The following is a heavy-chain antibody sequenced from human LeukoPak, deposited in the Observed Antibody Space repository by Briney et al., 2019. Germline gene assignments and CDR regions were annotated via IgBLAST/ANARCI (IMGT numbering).Heavy chain of an antibody. V-gene: IGHV3-53*01. D-gene: IGHD1-1*01. Sequence: GGSLRLSCPASGFTVSSSYMSWVRQAPGKGLEWVSVIYSGGSTYYADSVKGRFTISRDNSKNTLYLQMNSLRAEDTAVYYCARAQLEGWNYYYYMYVLGKGTTVTISS. CDR1: GFTVSSSY. J-gene: IGHJ6*03. CDR2: IYSGGST. CDR3: ARAQLEGWNYYYYMYV.